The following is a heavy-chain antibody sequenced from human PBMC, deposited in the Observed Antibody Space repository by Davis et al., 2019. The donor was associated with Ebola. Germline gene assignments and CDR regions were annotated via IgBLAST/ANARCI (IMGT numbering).Heavy chain of an antibody. CDR3: AHSPYYDSSGWFSPPPVY. J-gene: IGHJ4*02. V-gene: IGHV3-48*02. D-gene: IGHD6-19*01. CDR1: GFSFSSYR. Sequence: GESLKISCAASGFSFSSYRMNWVRQAPGKGLEWVSYISSSSPTIYFADSVKGRFTISRDNAKDSLYLQMTSLRDEDTAVYYCAHSPYYDSSGWFSPPPVYWGQGTLVTVSS. CDR2: ISSSSPTI.